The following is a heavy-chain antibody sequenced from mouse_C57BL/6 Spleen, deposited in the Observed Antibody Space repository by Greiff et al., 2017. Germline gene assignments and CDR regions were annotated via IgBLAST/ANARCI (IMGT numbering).Heavy chain of an antibody. CDR1: GYTFTDYY. J-gene: IGHJ2*01. D-gene: IGHD2-2*01. Sequence: VKLMESGAELVRPGASVKLSCKASGYTFTDYYINWVKQRPGQGLEWIARIYPGSGNTYYNEKFKGKATLTAEKSSSTAYMQLSSLTSEDSAVYFCARCVNGYYLDYWGQGTTLTVSS. V-gene: IGHV1-76*01. CDR2: IYPGSGNT. CDR3: ARCVNGYYLDY.